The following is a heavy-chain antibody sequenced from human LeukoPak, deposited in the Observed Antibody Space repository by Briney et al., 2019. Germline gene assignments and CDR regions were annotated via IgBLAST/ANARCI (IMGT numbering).Heavy chain of an antibody. CDR2: INPNSGGT. CDR1: GYTFTGYY. D-gene: IGHD6-19*01. CDR3: AKERSVAGTTGDAFDI. V-gene: IGHV1-2*06. J-gene: IGHJ3*02. Sequence: ASVKVSCKASGYTFTGYYMHWVRQAPGQGLEWMGRINPNSGGTNYAQKFQGRVIMTRDTSISTAYMELSRLRSDDTAVYYCAKERSVAGTTGDAFDIWGQGTMVIVSS.